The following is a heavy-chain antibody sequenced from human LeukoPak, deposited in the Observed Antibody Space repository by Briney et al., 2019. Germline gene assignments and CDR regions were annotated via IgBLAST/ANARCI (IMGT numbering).Heavy chain of an antibody. D-gene: IGHD3-22*01. V-gene: IGHV5-51*01. J-gene: IGHJ6*02. CDR2: IYPGDSDT. Sequence: GESLKISCKGSGYSFTSYWIGWVRQMPGKGLEWMGIIYPGDSDTRYSPSFQGQVTISADKSISTAYLQWSSLKASDTATYYCASSNKMDSSGYYYYYYGMDVWGQGTTVTVSS. CDR3: ASSNKMDSSGYYYYYYGMDV. CDR1: GYSFTSYW.